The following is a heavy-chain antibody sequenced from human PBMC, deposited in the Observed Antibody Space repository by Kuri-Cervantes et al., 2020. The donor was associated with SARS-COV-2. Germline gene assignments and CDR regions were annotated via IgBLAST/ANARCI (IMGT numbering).Heavy chain of an antibody. Sequence: ASVKVSCKASGYTFTSYGISWVRQAPGQGLEWMGWISAHNGNTNYAQKLQGWVTMTRDTSISTAYMELSRLRSDDTTVYYCARDRYYSKVYYGMDVWGQGTTVTVSS. V-gene: IGHV1-18*01. D-gene: IGHD4-11*01. CDR1: GYTFTSYG. CDR2: ISAHNGNT. J-gene: IGHJ6*02. CDR3: ARDRYYSKVYYGMDV.